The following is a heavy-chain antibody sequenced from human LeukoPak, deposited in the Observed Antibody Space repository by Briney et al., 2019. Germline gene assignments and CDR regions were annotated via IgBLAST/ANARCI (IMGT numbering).Heavy chain of an antibody. V-gene: IGHV3-21*01. CDR2: ISVSGNT. J-gene: IGHJ4*02. CDR1: GFTFSSYS. Sequence: PGGSLRLSCAASGFTFSSYSMNWVRQAPGKGLEWVSAISVSGNTYHADSVKGRFTISRDNSKNTLYLQMNSLRSEDTALYYCARDKGTSYLSSFDYWGQGTLVTVSS. D-gene: IGHD6-6*01. CDR3: ARDKGTSYLSSFDY.